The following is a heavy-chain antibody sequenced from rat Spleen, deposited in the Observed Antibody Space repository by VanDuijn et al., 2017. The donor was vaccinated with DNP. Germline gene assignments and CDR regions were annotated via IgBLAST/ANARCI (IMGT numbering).Heavy chain of an antibody. D-gene: IGHD1-1*01. Sequence: EVQVVESGGGLVQPGGSLKLSCAASGFTFSDYNMAWVRQAPKKGLEWVTTIIFDGRPTYYRDSVKGRFTISRDNAKSSLYLQMDSLRSEDTATYHCATHEAFSGFGYWGQGVMVTVSS. V-gene: IGHV5-7*01. CDR2: IIFDGRPT. CDR1: GFTFSDYN. J-gene: IGHJ2*01. CDR3: ATHEAFSGFGY.